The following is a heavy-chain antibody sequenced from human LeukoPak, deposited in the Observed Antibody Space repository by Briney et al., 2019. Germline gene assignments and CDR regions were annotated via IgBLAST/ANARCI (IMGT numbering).Heavy chain of an antibody. J-gene: IGHJ4*02. D-gene: IGHD1-14*01. V-gene: IGHV1-69*04. CDR2: IIPIIGMT. CDR3: ATPGGAMFKEPFDY. Sequence: GASVKVSCKASGGTFSRSAITWVRQAPGQGLEWMGRIIPIIGMTNYAQQFQGRVTITADISTSTAYMELSSLRSDDTAMFYCATPGGAMFKEPFDYWGPGTLVTVSS. CDR1: GGTFSRSA.